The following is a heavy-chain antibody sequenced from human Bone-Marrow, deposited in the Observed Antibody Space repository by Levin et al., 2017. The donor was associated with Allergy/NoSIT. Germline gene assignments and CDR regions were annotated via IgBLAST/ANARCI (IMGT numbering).Heavy chain of an antibody. V-gene: IGHV3-30*18. CDR3: AKVYYDYVWGTYRDALDAFHI. D-gene: IGHD3-16*02. CDR1: GFSFTLFG. Sequence: AGGSLRLSCAVFGFSFTLFGMHWVRQAPGKGLEWMAFISYDGSNKYYADSVKGRFTISRDNSKNTLFLQMNSLRAEDTAIYYCAKVYYDYVWGTYRDALDAFHIWGQGTMVTVSS. CDR2: ISYDGSNK. J-gene: IGHJ3*02.